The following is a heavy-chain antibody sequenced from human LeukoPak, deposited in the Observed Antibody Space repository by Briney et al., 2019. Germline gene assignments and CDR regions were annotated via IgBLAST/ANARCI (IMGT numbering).Heavy chain of an antibody. Sequence: SETLSLTCTVSGGSISSYYWSWIRQPPGKGLEWIGYIYYSGSTNYNPSLKSRVTISVDTSKNQFSLKLSSVTAADTAVYYCASQTYYYDSSGYYYVRWFDPWGQGTLVTVSS. CDR3: ASQTYYYDSSGYYYVRWFDP. J-gene: IGHJ5*02. D-gene: IGHD3-22*01. CDR1: GGSISSYY. V-gene: IGHV4-59*12. CDR2: IYYSGST.